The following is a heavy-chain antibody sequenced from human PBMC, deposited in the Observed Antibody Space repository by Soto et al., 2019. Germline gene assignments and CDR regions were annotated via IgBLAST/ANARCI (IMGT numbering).Heavy chain of an antibody. CDR2: IYYSGST. D-gene: IGHD2-21*01. Sequence: QVQLQESGPGLVKPSQTLSLTCTVSGGSISSGDYYWSWIRQPPGKGLEWIGYIYYSGSTYYNPSLKRRVTISVDTSKNQFSLKLSSVTAADTAVYYCASHQIARVLGYYYYGMDVWGQGTTVTVSS. V-gene: IGHV4-30-4*01. J-gene: IGHJ6*02. CDR3: ASHQIARVLGYYYYGMDV. CDR1: GGSISSGDYY.